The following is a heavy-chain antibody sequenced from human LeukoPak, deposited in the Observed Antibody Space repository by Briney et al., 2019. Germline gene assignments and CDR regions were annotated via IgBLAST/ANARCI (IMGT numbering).Heavy chain of an antibody. CDR1: GAPMSSSHW. D-gene: IGHD4-17*01. J-gene: IGHJ4*02. Sequence: SETLSLTCAVSGAPMSSSHWWSWARQPPGKGLEWIGEIHLGGTTNYSPSLKSRVTMSVDKSKNQFSLEVRSVTAADTAIYYCATYFYGDYASYYFDFWGQGTLVTVSS. CDR2: IHLGGTT. V-gene: IGHV4-4*02. CDR3: ATYFYGDYASYYFDF.